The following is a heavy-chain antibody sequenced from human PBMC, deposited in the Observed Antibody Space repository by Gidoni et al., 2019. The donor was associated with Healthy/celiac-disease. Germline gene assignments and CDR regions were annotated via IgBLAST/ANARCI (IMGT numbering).Heavy chain of an antibody. CDR3: ARERQLGRPLYYYYGMDV. CDR2: IIPIIGIA. D-gene: IGHD1-1*01. Sequence: QVQLVQSAAEVKKPGSSVKGSCKASGDTFSIYAISWVRQAPGQELEWMGRIIPIIGIANYAKKFQGRVTITADKSTSTAYMELSSLRSEDTAVYYCARERQLGRPLYYYYGMDVWGQGTTVTVSS. V-gene: IGHV1-69*09. J-gene: IGHJ6*02. CDR1: GDTFSIYA.